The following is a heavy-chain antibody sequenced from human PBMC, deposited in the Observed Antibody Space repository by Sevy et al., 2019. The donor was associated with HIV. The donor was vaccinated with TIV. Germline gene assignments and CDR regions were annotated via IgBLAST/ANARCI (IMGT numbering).Heavy chain of an antibody. D-gene: IGHD2-2*01. CDR3: AREWGFAMAIAFDI. CDR1: GYTFIDYY. CDR2: FNPNSGDT. V-gene: IGHV1-2*06. Sequence: ASVKVSCKASGYTFIDYYLIWVRQAPGQGLEWMGRFNPNSGDTNYAQKFQGRVTMTRDASINSAYMELSRLTSDDTAVYYCAREWGFAMAIAFDIWGQGTMVTVSS. J-gene: IGHJ3*02.